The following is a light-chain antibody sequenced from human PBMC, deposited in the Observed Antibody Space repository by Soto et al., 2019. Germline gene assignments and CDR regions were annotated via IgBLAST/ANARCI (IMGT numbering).Light chain of an antibody. V-gene: IGKV1-5*01. CDR3: LQYNGYYRT. CDR2: DAS. CDR1: QTISGW. Sequence: IQITQSPSTLSASLGDTVTITCLASQTISGWLTWYQQRPGKAPNLLIFDASTLESGVPSRFSGSGSGTTFTLTISSLQSDDFATYYCLQYNGYYRTFGQGTKVDI. J-gene: IGKJ1*01.